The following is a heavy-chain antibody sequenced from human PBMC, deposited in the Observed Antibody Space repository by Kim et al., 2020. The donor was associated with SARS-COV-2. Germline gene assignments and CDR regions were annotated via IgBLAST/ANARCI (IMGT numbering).Heavy chain of an antibody. J-gene: IGHJ4*02. CDR3: ARGNMVRGDTSPSGY. V-gene: IGHV1-18*01. D-gene: IGHD3-10*01. CDR2: ISGSSGDR. Sequence: ASVKVSCKASGYIFSHYGIIWVRQAPGKGLQWLGWISGSSGDRNYAQKVQGRVTMTTDTSTSTAYLELKSLRSDDTAPYYCARGNMVRGDTSPSGYWGQ. CDR1: GYIFSHYG.